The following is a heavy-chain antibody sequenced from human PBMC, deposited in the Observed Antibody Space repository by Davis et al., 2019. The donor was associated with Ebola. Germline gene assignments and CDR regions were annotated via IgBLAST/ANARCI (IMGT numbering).Heavy chain of an antibody. CDR2: IYYSGST. V-gene: IGHV4-39*01. D-gene: IGHD3-10*01. J-gene: IGHJ4*02. CDR3: ARLFRSESTLLWFGELPDY. CDR1: GGSISSSSYY. Sequence: GSLRLSCTVSGGSISSSSYYWGWIRQPPGKGLEWIGSIYYSGSTYYNPSLKSRVTISVDTSKNQFSLKLSSVTAADTAVYYCARLFRSESTLLWFGELPDYWGQGTLVTVSS.